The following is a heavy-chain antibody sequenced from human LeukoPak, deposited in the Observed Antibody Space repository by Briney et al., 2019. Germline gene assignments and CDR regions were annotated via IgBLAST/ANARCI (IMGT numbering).Heavy chain of an antibody. Sequence: ASVKVSCKASGYTFTSYYMHWVRQATGQGLEWMGWMNPNSGNTGYAQKFQGRVTMTRNTSISTAYMELSSLRSEDTAVYYCASSIVDTAMVPWGQGTLVTVSS. J-gene: IGHJ5*02. CDR1: GYTFTSYY. D-gene: IGHD5-18*01. V-gene: IGHV1-8*02. CDR3: ASSIVDTAMVP. CDR2: MNPNSGNT.